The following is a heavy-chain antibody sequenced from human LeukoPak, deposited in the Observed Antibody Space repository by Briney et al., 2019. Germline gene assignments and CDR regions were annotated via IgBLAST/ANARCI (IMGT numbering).Heavy chain of an antibody. Sequence: PSETLSLTCAVYGGSFRDYYWSWLRQPPGKGLEWIWEISHSGSTDYIPSLKSRLTISVDTSKNQFSLKLSSVTAADTAVYYCARGVKQFGGWVFMPRYNFDNWGQGTLVTVSS. CDR2: ISHSGST. D-gene: IGHD6-19*01. CDR3: ARGVKQFGGWVFMPRYNFDN. CDR1: GGSFRDYY. V-gene: IGHV4-34*01. J-gene: IGHJ4*02.